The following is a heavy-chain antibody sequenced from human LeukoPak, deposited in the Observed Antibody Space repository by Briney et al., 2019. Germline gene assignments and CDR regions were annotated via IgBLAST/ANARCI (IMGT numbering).Heavy chain of an antibody. D-gene: IGHD5-18*01. CDR2: TYYRSKWYN. CDR3: ARESLLWLTDYYYGMDV. CDR1: GDSVSSNSAA. Sequence: SQTLSLTCAISGDSVSSNSAAWNWIRQSPSRGLEWLGRTYYRSKWYNDYAVSVKSRITNNPDTSKNQFSLQLNSVTPEDTAVYYCARESLLWLTDYYYGMDVWGQGTTVTVSS. J-gene: IGHJ6*02. V-gene: IGHV6-1*01.